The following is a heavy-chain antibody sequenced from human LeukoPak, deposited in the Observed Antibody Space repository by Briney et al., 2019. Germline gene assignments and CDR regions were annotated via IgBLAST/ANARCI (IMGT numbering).Heavy chain of an antibody. Sequence: TGGSLRLSCVASGFTFSNYAMSWVRQAPGKGLEWVSVISGSGDTTYSADYVKGRFTISRDNSKNTLYYQLDSLTAEDTAVYYCAKDRASATYEYFQYWGQGTQVTVSS. CDR1: GFTFSNYA. V-gene: IGHV3-23*01. J-gene: IGHJ1*01. D-gene: IGHD3-10*01. CDR3: AKDRASATYEYFQY. CDR2: ISGSGDTT.